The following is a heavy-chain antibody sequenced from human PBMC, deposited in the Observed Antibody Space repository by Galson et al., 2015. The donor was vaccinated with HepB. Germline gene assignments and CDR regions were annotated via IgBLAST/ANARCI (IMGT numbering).Heavy chain of an antibody. CDR2: IRNKADGDAT. V-gene: IGHV3-73*01. CDR1: GVTFSGSA. CDR3: ASPWGTNLSAMDI. J-gene: IGHJ6*02. Sequence: SLRLSCAASGVTFSGSAMHWVRQASGKGLEWVGRIRNKADGDATAYAVSVNGRFTISRDDSKNTAYLQMNSLRPEDTALYYCASPWGTNLSAMDIWGQGTTVTVSS. D-gene: IGHD3-16*01.